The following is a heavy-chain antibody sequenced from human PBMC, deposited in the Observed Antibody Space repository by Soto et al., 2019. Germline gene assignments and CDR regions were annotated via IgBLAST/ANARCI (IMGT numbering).Heavy chain of an antibody. CDR2: IIPIFGTA. CDR1: GGTFSSYA. D-gene: IGHD3-10*01. V-gene: IGHV1-69*01. J-gene: IGHJ6*02. Sequence: KVSCKASGGTFSSYAISWVRQAPGQGLEWRGGIIPIFGTANYAQKFQGRVTITADESTSTAYMELSSLRSEDTAVYSCARDPGVRGVIFTIGYGMVVCGQGTRSPSP. CDR3: ARDPGVRGVIFTIGYGMVV.